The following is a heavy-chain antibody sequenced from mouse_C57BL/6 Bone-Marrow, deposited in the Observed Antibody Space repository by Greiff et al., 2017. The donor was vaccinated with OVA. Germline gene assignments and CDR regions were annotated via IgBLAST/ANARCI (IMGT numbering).Heavy chain of an antibody. CDR2: LDPSDSYT. CDR1: GYTFTSYW. D-gene: IGHD1-2*01. CDR3: AREGTTAPYYFDD. Sequence: QVQLQQPGAELVMPGASVKLSCKASGYTFTSYWMHWVKQRPGQGLEWIGELDPSDSYTNYNQKFKGKSTLTVDKSSSTAYMQLSSLTSEDSAVYYCAREGTTAPYYFDDWGQGTTLTVSS. J-gene: IGHJ2*01. V-gene: IGHV1-69*01.